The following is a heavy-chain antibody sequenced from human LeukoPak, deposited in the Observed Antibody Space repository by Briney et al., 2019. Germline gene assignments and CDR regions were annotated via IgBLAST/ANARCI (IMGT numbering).Heavy chain of an antibody. D-gene: IGHD3-10*01. CDR3: ARGPTITMVRGAMGWFDP. J-gene: IGHJ5*02. CDR1: GYTFTSYG. V-gene: IGHV1-18*01. CDR2: ISAYNGNT. Sequence: ASVKVSCKASGYTFTSYGISWVRQAPGQGLEWMGWISAYNGNTNYAQKLQGRVTMTTDTSTSTAYMELRSLRSDDTAVYYCARGPTITMVRGAMGWFDPWGQGTLVTVSS.